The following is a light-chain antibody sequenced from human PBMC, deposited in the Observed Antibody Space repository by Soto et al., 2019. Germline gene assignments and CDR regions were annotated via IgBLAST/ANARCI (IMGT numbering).Light chain of an antibody. J-gene: IGKJ1*01. Sequence: VMTQSPATLSVSPGERATLSCRASQSVSSNLAWYQQKPGQAPRLLIYGASTRATGIPARFSGSGSGTEFTLTISSLQSEDFEVYYCQQYNNWPWTFGQGTKV. CDR3: QQYNNWPWT. V-gene: IGKV3-15*01. CDR1: QSVSSN. CDR2: GAS.